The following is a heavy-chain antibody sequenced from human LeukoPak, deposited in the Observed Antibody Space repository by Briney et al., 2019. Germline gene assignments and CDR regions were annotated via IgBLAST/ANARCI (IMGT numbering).Heavy chain of an antibody. CDR2: INHSGST. D-gene: IGHD3-9*01. CDR1: GGSFSGYY. Sequence: SETLSLTCAVYGGSFSGYYWSWIRQPPGKGLEWIGEINHSGSTNYNPSLKSRVTISVDTSKNQFSLKLSSVTAADTAVYYCARNNLLRYFDWLLDDPSLGYYYGMDVWGQGTTVTVSS. CDR3: ARNNLLRYFDWLLDDPSLGYYYGMDV. V-gene: IGHV4-34*01. J-gene: IGHJ6*02.